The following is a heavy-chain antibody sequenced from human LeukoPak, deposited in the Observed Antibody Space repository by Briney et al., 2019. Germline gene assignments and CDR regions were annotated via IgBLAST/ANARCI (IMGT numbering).Heavy chain of an antibody. CDR2: IYYSGST. CDR3: ARDLCTGGTCYNFFDP. Sequence: ASETLSLTCTVSGGSISSDYWTWIRQPPGKALEWVGHIYYSGSTNYNPSLNSRATISVDASKTQFSLKLRSVTAADTAVYYCARDLCTGGTCYNFFDPWGQGTLVIVSS. J-gene: IGHJ5*02. CDR1: GGSISSDY. D-gene: IGHD2-15*01. V-gene: IGHV4-59*01.